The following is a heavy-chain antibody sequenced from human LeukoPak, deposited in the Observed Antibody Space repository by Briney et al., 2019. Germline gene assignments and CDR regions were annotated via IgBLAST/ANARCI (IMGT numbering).Heavy chain of an antibody. Sequence: GESLKISCKGSGYRFTNYWIGWVRQMPGKGLEWMGIVYPDDSDIRYSPSFQGQVTISADKSISTAYLQWSSLKASDTAMYYCARAENYYGSGSLGFDYWGQGTLVTVSS. CDR2: VYPDDSDI. CDR3: ARAENYYGSGSLGFDY. D-gene: IGHD3-10*01. CDR1: GYRFTNYW. V-gene: IGHV5-51*01. J-gene: IGHJ4*02.